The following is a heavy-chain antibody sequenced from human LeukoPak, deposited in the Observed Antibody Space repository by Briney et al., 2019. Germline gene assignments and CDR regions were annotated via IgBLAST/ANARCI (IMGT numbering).Heavy chain of an antibody. J-gene: IGHJ4*02. Sequence: ASVKVSCKASGYTFTSYYMHWVRQAPGQGLEWMGIVNPSGGSTSYAQKFQGRVTMTRDTSTSTVYMELSSLRSEDTAVYYCARERGIAAAGTFTSGRHYFDYWGQGTLVTVSS. CDR1: GYTFTSYY. CDR2: VNPSGGST. V-gene: IGHV1-46*01. CDR3: ARERGIAAAGTFTSGRHYFDY. D-gene: IGHD6-13*01.